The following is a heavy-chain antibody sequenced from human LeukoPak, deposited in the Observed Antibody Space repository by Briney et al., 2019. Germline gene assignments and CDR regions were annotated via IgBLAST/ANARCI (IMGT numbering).Heavy chain of an antibody. D-gene: IGHD6-19*01. Sequence: GGSLRLSCEASGFSFSGYYMTWIRQPPGKGLEWIAYIKSGGTTIYYADSVRGRFTISRDDSKNTLYLQMNSLRAEDTAVYYCAKDLIRLGIAVAEDDYWGQGTLVTVSS. CDR2: IKSGGTTI. J-gene: IGHJ4*02. CDR1: GFSFSGYY. CDR3: AKDLIRLGIAVAEDDY. V-gene: IGHV3-11*01.